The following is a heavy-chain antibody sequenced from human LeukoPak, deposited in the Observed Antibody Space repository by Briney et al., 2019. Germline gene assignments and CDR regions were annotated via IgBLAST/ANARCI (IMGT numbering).Heavy chain of an antibody. CDR1: AGSISSYH. Sequence: SESLSLTCTVSAGSISSYHWSWLRQPPGKGLEWLGYIYYSGSTNYKPSLKSRVTISVDTSKNQFSLKLSSVTAADTAVYYCARGGYYGSGNDFRFDPWGQGTLVTVSS. J-gene: IGHJ5*02. CDR2: IYYSGST. V-gene: IGHV4-59*01. CDR3: ARGGYYGSGNDFRFDP. D-gene: IGHD3-10*01.